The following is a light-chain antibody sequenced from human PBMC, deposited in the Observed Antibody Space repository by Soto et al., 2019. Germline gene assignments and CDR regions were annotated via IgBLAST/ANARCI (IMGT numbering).Light chain of an antibody. V-gene: IGLV2-8*01. CDR1: SSDIGGYNY. CDR3: TSYARSNNYV. Sequence: QSVLTQPPSASGSPGQSVTISCTGTSSDIGGYNYVSWYQQHPGKAPKLMIYEVSKRPSGVPDRFSGSKSSNTASLTVSGLQTEDEADYYCTSYARSNNYVFGTGTKLTVL. CDR2: EVS. J-gene: IGLJ1*01.